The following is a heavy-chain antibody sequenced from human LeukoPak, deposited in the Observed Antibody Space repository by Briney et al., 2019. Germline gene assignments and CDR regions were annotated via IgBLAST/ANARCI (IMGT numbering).Heavy chain of an antibody. CDR1: GYTFTDYY. Sequence: ASVKISCKVSGYTFTDYYMHWVQQAPGKGLEWMGLVDPEDGETIYAEKFQGRVTITADTSTDTAYMELSSLRSEDTAVYYCARGKDYYDSSGYLDYWGQGTLVTVSS. D-gene: IGHD3-22*01. J-gene: IGHJ4*02. CDR3: ARGKDYYDSSGYLDY. V-gene: IGHV1-69-2*01. CDR2: VDPEDGET.